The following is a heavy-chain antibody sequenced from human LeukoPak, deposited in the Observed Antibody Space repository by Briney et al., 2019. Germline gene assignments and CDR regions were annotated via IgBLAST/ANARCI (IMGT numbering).Heavy chain of an antibody. D-gene: IGHD3-9*01. CDR1: GGSFSGYY. CDR3: ARIPTRLRYFDRDWFDP. Sequence: SETLSLTCAVYGGSFSGYYWSWIRQPPGKGLEWIGEINHSGSTNYNPSLKSRVTISVDTSKNQFSLKLSSVTAADTAVYYCARIPTRLRYFDRDWFDPWGQGTLVTVSS. V-gene: IGHV4-34*01. J-gene: IGHJ5*02. CDR2: INHSGST.